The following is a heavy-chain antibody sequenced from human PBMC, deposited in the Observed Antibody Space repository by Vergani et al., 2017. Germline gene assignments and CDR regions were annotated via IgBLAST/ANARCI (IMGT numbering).Heavy chain of an antibody. CDR2: IKQDGSEK. CDR3: AREGYCSSTSCYGVYYYYYMDV. D-gene: IGHD2-2*01. CDR1: GFTFSSYW. Sequence: VQLVESGGGLVQPGGSLRLSCAASGFTFSSYWMSWVRQAPGKGLEWVANIKQDGSEKYYVDSVKGRFTISRYNAKNSLSLQMNSLRAEDTAVYYCAREGYCSSTSCYGVYYYYYMDVWGKGTTVTVSS. V-gene: IGHV3-7*01. J-gene: IGHJ6*03.